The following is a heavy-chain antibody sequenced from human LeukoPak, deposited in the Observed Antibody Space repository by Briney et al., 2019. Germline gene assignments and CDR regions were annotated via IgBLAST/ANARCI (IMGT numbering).Heavy chain of an antibody. CDR1: GGSISSSSYY. Sequence: PSETLSLTCTVSGGSISSSSYYWGWIRQPPGKGLEWIGSIYYSGSTYYNPSLKSRVTISVDTSKNHFSLKLSSVTAADTAVYYCARRVVVPAANNWFDPWGQGTLVTVSS. J-gene: IGHJ5*02. CDR2: IYYSGST. V-gene: IGHV4-39*01. D-gene: IGHD2-2*01. CDR3: ARRVVVPAANNWFDP.